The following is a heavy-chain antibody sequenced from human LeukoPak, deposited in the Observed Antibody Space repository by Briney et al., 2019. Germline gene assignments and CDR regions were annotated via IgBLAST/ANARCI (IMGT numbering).Heavy chain of an antibody. CDR1: GFTFSSFE. V-gene: IGHV3-48*03. D-gene: IGHD3-9*01. J-gene: IGHJ4*02. CDR3: ARSGWYYDILTGFDY. CDR2: ISISGSTI. Sequence: GGSLRLSCAASGFTFSSFEMNWVRQAPGKGLEWVSYISISGSTIYYADSVKGRFTISRDNAKNSLYLQMNSLRAEDTAVYYCARSGWYYDILTGFDYWGQGTLVTVSS.